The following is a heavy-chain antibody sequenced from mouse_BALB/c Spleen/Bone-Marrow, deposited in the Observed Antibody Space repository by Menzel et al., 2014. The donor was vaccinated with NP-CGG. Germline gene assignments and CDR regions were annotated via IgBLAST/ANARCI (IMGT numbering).Heavy chain of an antibody. V-gene: IGHV5-6-3*01. CDR3: ARVYGWYFDV. Sequence: EVMLVESGGGLVQPGGSLKLSCVASGFTFSSYGMSWGRQTPDKRLELVATINNNGGSTYYPDSVKGQFTISRDNAKNTLYLQMSSLKSEDTAMYYCARVYGWYFDVWGAGTTVTVSS. CDR2: INNNGGST. J-gene: IGHJ1*01. D-gene: IGHD1-1*01. CDR1: GFTFSSYG.